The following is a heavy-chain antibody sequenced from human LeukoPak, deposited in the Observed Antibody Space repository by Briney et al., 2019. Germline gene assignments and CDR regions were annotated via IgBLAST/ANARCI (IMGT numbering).Heavy chain of an antibody. CDR3: VRDDSRGNQAYY. Sequence: PSETLSLTCIVSGGSISRDYWSWIRQPPGKGLEWIGHIYYTGSANYNPSLKSRVTISVDTSKNQFSLKVSPVTAADTAIYYCVRDDSRGNQAYYWGQETLVPVS. J-gene: IGHJ4*02. CDR2: IYYTGSA. CDR1: GGSISRDY. V-gene: IGHV4-59*01. D-gene: IGHD3-22*01.